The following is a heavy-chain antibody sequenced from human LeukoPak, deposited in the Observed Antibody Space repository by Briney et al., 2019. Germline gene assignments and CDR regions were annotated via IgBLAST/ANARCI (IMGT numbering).Heavy chain of an antibody. CDR3: ARDPAYYYDSSGYLDY. CDR1: GFTFSSYW. CDR2: IKQDGSEK. V-gene: IGHV3-7*01. D-gene: IGHD3-22*01. J-gene: IGHJ4*02. Sequence: GGSLRLSCAASGFTFSSYWMSWVRQAPGEGLEWVANIKQDGSEKYYVDSVKGRFTISRDNAKNSLYLQMNSLRAEDTAVYYCARDPAYYYDSSGYLDYWGQGTLVTVSS.